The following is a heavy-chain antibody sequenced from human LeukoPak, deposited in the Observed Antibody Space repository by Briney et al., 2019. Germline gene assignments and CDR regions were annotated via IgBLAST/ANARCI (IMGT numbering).Heavy chain of an antibody. V-gene: IGHV1-69*04. CDR1: GGPFDNYA. J-gene: IGHJ3*01. Sequence: SVKISCKSSGGPFDNYAINWVRQAPGQGLEWMGRIIPSLNRANYAQNRVTITADKSTATAYMELSGLRYEDTAVYYCARRTDRVDDAFDVWGQGTMVTVSS. D-gene: IGHD3/OR15-3a*01. CDR3: ARRTDRVDDAFDV. CDR2: IIPSLNRA.